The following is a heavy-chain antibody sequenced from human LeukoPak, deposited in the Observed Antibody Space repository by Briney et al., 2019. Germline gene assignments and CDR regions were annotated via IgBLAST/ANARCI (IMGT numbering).Heavy chain of an antibody. V-gene: IGHV3-64*02. CDR1: GFTFSLYD. D-gene: IGHD1-26*01. Sequence: GGSLRLSCAASGFTFSLYDMHWVRQAPGKGPEYVSAINDNGVYTYYAGSVRGRFTISRDNSKIKLYLQMGSLRAEDMAVYYCARALKSGNYDFWGQGTLVTVSS. CDR2: INDNGVYT. J-gene: IGHJ4*02. CDR3: ARALKSGNYDF.